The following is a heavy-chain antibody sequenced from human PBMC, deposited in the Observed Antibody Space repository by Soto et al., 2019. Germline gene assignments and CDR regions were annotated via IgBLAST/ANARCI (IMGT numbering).Heavy chain of an antibody. J-gene: IGHJ4*02. CDR3: ARGHVKSNYFFLDY. Sequence: PSETLSLTCAVYGGSFSGYYWSWIRQPPGKGLEWIGEINHSGSTNYNPSLKSRVTISVDTSKNQFSLKLSSVTAADTAVYYCARGHVKSNYFFLDYWGQGTLVTVSS. CDR1: GGSFSGYY. V-gene: IGHV4-34*01. CDR2: INHSGST. D-gene: IGHD3-10*01.